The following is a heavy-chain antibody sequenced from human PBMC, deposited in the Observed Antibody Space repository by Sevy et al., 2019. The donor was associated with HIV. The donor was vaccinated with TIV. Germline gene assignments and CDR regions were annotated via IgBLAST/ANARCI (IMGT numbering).Heavy chain of an antibody. CDR2: ISGSGGST. V-gene: IGHV3-23*01. CDR1: GFTFSSYD. J-gene: IGHJ4*02. D-gene: IGHD6-19*01. Sequence: GGSLRLSCAAAGFTFSSYDMSWVRQAPGKGLEWVSGISGSGGSTYYVDSVKGRFTISRDNFKNTLFLQMNSLRAEDTAVYYCAKVGQWLVPYYFDNWGQGILVTVSS. CDR3: AKVGQWLVPYYFDN.